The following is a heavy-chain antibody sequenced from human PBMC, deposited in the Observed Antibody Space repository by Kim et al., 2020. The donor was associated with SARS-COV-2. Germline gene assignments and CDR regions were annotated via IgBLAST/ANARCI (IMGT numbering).Heavy chain of an antibody. J-gene: IGHJ3*01. V-gene: IGHV1-46*01. CDR2: T. D-gene: IGHD4-4*01. Sequence: TRYAQKFQVRVTVTRKSSTNTVYMELSSLTSEDTAMYYCAREATADRFNFWCQGTMVTVSS. CDR3: AREATADRFNF.